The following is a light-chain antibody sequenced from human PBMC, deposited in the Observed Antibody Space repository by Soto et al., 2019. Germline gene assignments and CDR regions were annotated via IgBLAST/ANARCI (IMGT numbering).Light chain of an antibody. CDR1: QSIXXX. CDR3: XXYNNWPPT. Sequence: EIVMTQSPATLSVSPGEGATLSCRASQSIXXXLAWYQQKPGQAPRLLVSGASTRAXGIPARFSGSGSGTEXXXXXXXXXSEDFAVYYCXXYNNWPPTFGQGTKVEIK. J-gene: IGKJ1*01. CDR2: GAS. V-gene: IGKV3-15*01.